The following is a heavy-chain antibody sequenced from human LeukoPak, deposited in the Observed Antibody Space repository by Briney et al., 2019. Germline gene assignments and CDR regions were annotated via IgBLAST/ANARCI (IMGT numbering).Heavy chain of an antibody. Sequence: ASVKVSCKASGYTFTGYYMHWVRQAPGQGLEWMGWINPNSGGTNYAQEFQGRVTMTRDTSISTAYMELSRLRSDDTAVYYCARVLGSSSWGYYYYYMDVWGKGTTVTISS. CDR3: ARVLGSSSWGYYYYYMDV. J-gene: IGHJ6*03. V-gene: IGHV1-2*02. D-gene: IGHD6-13*01. CDR1: GYTFTGYY. CDR2: INPNSGGT.